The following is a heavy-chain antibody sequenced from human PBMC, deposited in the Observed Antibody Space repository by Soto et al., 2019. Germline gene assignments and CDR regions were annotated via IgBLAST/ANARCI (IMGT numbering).Heavy chain of an antibody. CDR2: VSYDGSYE. V-gene: IGHV3-30*03. J-gene: IGHJ4*01. D-gene: IGHD1-20*01. CDR1: GFTFSGYA. CDR3: ASLQWTDSGGIFDH. Sequence: PGGSLRLSCAASGFTFSGYAMHWVRQAPGKGLEWVARVSYDGSYEYYADSVKGRFTISRDNSRNTLYLQLNSLRAEDTAVYYCASLQWTDSGGIFDHWRQGSLVTVSS.